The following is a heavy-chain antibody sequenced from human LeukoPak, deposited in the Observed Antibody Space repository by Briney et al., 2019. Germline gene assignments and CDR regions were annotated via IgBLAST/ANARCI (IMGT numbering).Heavy chain of an antibody. CDR2: IFYNGNT. J-gene: IGHJ4*02. CDR1: GAIIKREGFN. V-gene: IGHV4-39*01. CDR3: TRRPKEPGFWSGYVDS. Sequence: PSETLSLTCSVSGAIIKREGFNWDWIRQPPGKVLEYIGSIFYNGNTYYNPSLESRVTISVNTSKNQFCLNLDSVPAADTAVYYCTRRPKEPGFWSGYVDSWGQGTLVTVSS. D-gene: IGHD3-3*01.